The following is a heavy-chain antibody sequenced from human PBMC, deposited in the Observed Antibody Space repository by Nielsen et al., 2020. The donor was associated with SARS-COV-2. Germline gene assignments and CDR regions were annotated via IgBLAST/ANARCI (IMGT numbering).Heavy chain of an antibody. J-gene: IGHJ6*02. CDR2: IYGGSGSI. V-gene: IGHV3-23*03. Sequence: VRQAPGKGPEWVAVIYGGSGSIYYASSVKGRFTISRDNSKNTLYLQMDSLRAEDTAIYYCAKGYYYYGMDVWGQGTTVTVSS. CDR3: AKGYYYYGMDV.